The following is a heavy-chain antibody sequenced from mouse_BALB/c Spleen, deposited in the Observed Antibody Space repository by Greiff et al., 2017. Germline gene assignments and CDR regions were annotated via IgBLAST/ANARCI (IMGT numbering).Heavy chain of an antibody. Sequence: DVKLVESGGDLVKPGGSLKLSCAASGFTFSSYGMSWVRQTPDKRLEWVATISSGGSYTYYPDSVKGRFTISRDNAKNTLYLQMSSLKSEDTAMFYCATGTGYWGQGTTLTVSS. V-gene: IGHV5-6*02. J-gene: IGHJ2*01. CDR1: GFTFSSYG. CDR3: ATGTGY. D-gene: IGHD4-1*01. CDR2: ISSGGSYT.